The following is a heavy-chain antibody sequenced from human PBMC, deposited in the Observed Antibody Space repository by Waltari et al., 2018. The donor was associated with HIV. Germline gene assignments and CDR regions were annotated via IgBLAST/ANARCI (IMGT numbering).Heavy chain of an antibody. CDR3: ARGGNGDGYNYYYYYGMDV. D-gene: IGHD5-12*01. Sequence: QVQLVQSGAEVKKPGSSVKVSCKASGGTFSSYAISWVRQAPGQGLEWMGGIIPIFGTANYAQKFQGRVTITADESTSTAYMELSSLRSEDTAVYYCARGGNGDGYNYYYYYGMDVWGQGTTVTVSS. CDR2: IIPIFGTA. J-gene: IGHJ6*02. V-gene: IGHV1-69*01. CDR1: GGTFSSYA.